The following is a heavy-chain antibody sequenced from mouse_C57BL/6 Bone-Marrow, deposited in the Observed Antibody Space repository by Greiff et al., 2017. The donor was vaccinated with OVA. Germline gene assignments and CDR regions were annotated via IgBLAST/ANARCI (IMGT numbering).Heavy chain of an antibody. Sequence: QVQLQQSGAELVRPGASVTLSCKASGYTFTDHEMHWVKQTPVHGLEWIGAIDPETGGTAYNQKFKGKAILTADKSSSTAYMELRSLTSEDSAVYYCTRYGTTVDYWGQGTTLTVSS. CDR3: TRYGTTVDY. V-gene: IGHV1-15*01. J-gene: IGHJ2*01. D-gene: IGHD1-1*01. CDR1: GYTFTDHE. CDR2: IDPETGGT.